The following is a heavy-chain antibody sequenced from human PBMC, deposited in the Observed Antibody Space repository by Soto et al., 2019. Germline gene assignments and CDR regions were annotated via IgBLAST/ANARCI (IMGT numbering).Heavy chain of an antibody. V-gene: IGHV4-61*01. D-gene: IGHD6-13*01. J-gene: IGHJ6*02. CDR2: IYYSGST. CDR3: ARVRGSIEAAGTLYYYYYGMDV. Sequence: SETLSLTCTVSGGSVGSGSYYRSWIRQPPGKGLEWIGYIYYSGSTNYNPSLKSRVTISVDTSKNQFSLKLSSVTAADTAVYYCARVRGSIEAAGTLYYYYYGMDVWGQGTTVTVSS. CDR1: GGSVGSGSYY.